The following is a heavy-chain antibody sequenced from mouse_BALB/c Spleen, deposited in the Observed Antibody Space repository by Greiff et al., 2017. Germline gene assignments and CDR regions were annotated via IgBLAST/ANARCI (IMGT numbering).Heavy chain of an antibody. CDR3: AGSYYYGSTQYFDV. V-gene: IGHV2-4-1*01. Sequence: VQVVESGPGLVQPSQSLSITCTVSGFSLTSYGVHWVRQSPGKGLEWLGVIWSGGSTDYNAAFISRLSISKDNSKSQVFFKMNSLQADDTAIYYGAGSYYYGSTQYFDVWGAGTTVTVSS. J-gene: IGHJ1*01. CDR1: GFSLTSYG. CDR2: IWSGGST. D-gene: IGHD1-1*01.